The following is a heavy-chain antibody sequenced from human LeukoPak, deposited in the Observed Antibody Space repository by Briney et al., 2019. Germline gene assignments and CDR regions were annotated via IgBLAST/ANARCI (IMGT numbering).Heavy chain of an antibody. D-gene: IGHD3-16*01. V-gene: IGHV3-11*01. Sequence: GGSLRLSCAASGFTFSDYYMSWIRQAPGKGLEWVSYISSSGSTIYCADSVKRRFTISRDNAKNSLYMQMNSPRAEDTAVYYCARDSLPGGSNYYYYMDVWGKGTTVTVSS. CDR1: GFTFSDYY. CDR3: ARDSLPGGSNYYYYMDV. J-gene: IGHJ6*03. CDR2: ISSSGSTI.